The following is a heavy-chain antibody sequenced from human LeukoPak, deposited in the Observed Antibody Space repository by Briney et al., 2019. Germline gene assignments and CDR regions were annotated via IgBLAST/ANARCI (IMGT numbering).Heavy chain of an antibody. D-gene: IGHD2-2*01. CDR2: INLRGVST. Sequence: ASVKVSCKATGYTFTSYYMHWVRQAPGQGLEWMGIINLRGVSTTYAQKFQGRVTMTRDTSTSTVYMELSSLRSEDTAVYYCARETVTAQYYYFDYWGQGTLVTVSS. J-gene: IGHJ4*02. CDR1: GYTFTSYY. CDR3: ARETVTAQYYYFDY. V-gene: IGHV1-46*01.